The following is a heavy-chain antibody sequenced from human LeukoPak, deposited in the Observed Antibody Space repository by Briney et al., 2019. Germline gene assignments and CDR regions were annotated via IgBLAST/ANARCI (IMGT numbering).Heavy chain of an antibody. CDR3: TRESLPAVAGD. J-gene: IGHJ4*02. Sequence: GSLRLSCAASGFTFRSHAMSGVRQPPGRGLEWVSAISGDGVTTYYADSVKGRFTISRDNSKNTLCLQMDSLRADDTAVYFCTRESLPAVAGDWGQGILVTVSS. CDR1: GFTFRSHA. CDR2: ISGDGVTT. D-gene: IGHD6-19*01. V-gene: IGHV3-23*01.